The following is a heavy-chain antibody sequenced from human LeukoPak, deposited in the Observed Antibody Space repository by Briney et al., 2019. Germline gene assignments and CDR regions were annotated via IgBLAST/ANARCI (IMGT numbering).Heavy chain of an antibody. CDR2: IRYDGSNK. D-gene: IGHD3-16*01. CDR1: GFTFSSYR. Sequence: GGSLRLSCAASGFTFSSYRMHWVRQAPGKGLEWVAFIRYDGSNKYYADSVKGRFTISRDNSKNTLYLQMNSLRAEDTAVYYCAKDLGWGGATHYFDYWGQGTLVTVSS. CDR3: AKDLGWGGATHYFDY. V-gene: IGHV3-30*02. J-gene: IGHJ4*02.